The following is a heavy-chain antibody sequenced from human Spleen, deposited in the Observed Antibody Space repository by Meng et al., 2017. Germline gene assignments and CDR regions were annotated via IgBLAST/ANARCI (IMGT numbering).Heavy chain of an antibody. V-gene: IGHV1-69*04. CDR3: ARDLGGGANPAPIY. Sequence: SVKVSCKASGGTFSSYTISWVRQAPGQGLEWMGRIIPILGIANYAQKFQGRVTITADKSTSTAYMELSSLRSEDTAVYYCARDLGGGANPAPIYWGQGTLVTVSS. CDR2: IIPILGIA. J-gene: IGHJ4*02. D-gene: IGHD1-26*01. CDR1: GGTFSSYT.